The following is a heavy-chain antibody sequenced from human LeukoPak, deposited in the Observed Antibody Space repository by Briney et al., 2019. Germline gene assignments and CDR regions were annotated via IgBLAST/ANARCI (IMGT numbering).Heavy chain of an antibody. J-gene: IGHJ4*02. Sequence: GGSLRLSCAASGFTFGGYGMSWVRQAPGKGLEWVAGIRWDGGSKYYADSVKGRFTITRDNAKNSLYLQMNSLRAEDTALYYCARDHPIGYCSSTSCSSLAYWGRGTRVTAPS. CDR3: ARDHPIGYCSSTSCSSLAY. CDR1: GFTFGGYG. V-gene: IGHV3-20*04. CDR2: IRWDGGSK. D-gene: IGHD2-2*01.